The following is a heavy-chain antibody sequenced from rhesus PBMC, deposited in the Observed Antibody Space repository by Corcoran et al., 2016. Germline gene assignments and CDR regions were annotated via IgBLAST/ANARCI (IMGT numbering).Heavy chain of an antibody. J-gene: IGHJ4*01. V-gene: IGHV1S2*01. CDR3: ARVAVAALDY. Sequence: QVQLVQSGAEVKKPGSSVKVSCKASGYTFTDYYMHWVRQAPRQGLEWMGGINPYNGNTKYAQKFQGRVTMTRDTSTSTAYMELSSLRSEDTAVYYCARVAVAALDYWGQGVLVTVSS. CDR2: INPYNGNT. D-gene: IGHD4-29*01. CDR1: GYTFTDYY.